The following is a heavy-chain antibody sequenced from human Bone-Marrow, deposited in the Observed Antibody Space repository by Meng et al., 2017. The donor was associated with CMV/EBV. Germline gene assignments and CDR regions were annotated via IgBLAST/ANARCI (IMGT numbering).Heavy chain of an antibody. CDR3: ARQPQWLVDY. D-gene: IGHD6-19*01. Sequence: SETLSLTCAVYGGSFSGYYWSWIRQPPGKGLEWIGYIYYSGSTYYNPSLKSRVTISVDTSKNQFSLKLSSVTAADTAVYYCARQPQWLVDYWGQGTLVTVSS. CDR2: IYYSGST. CDR1: GGSFSGYY. V-gene: IGHV4-34*01. J-gene: IGHJ4*02.